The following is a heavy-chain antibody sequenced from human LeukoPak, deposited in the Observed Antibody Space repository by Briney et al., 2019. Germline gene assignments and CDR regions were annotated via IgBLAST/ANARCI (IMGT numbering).Heavy chain of an antibody. CDR2: IYYSGST. CDR1: GGSISSSSYY. V-gene: IGHV4-39*07. Sequence: PSKTLSLTCTVSGGSISSSSYYWGWIRQPPGKGLEWIGSIYYSGSTYYNPSLKSRVTMSIDTSKNQFSLKLSSVTAADTAVYYCARDWNYYDSSGQVYYFDYWGQGTLVTVSS. J-gene: IGHJ4*02. CDR3: ARDWNYYDSSGQVYYFDY. D-gene: IGHD3-22*01.